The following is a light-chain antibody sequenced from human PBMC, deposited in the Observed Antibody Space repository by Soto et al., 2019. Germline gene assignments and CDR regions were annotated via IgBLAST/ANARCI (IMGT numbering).Light chain of an antibody. Sequence: EIVLTQSPATLSLSPGERATLSCRASQSISSYLAWYQQKPGQAPRLLIYDASNRATGIPARFSGSGSGTDFTLAMGSVEPEEFAVYYCQQRSNWPITFGQGTRLEVK. CDR1: QSISSY. CDR3: QQRSNWPIT. CDR2: DAS. V-gene: IGKV3-11*01. J-gene: IGKJ5*01.